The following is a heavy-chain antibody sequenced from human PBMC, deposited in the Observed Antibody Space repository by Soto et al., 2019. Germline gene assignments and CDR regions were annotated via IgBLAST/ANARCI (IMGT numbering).Heavy chain of an antibody. V-gene: IGHV3-48*03. J-gene: IGHJ4*02. Sequence: EVQLVESGGGLVQPGGSLRLSCAASGFTFSSYEMNWVRQAPGKVLEWVSYISSSGSTIYYADSVKGRFTISRDNAKNSLYLQMNSLRAEDTAVYYCARDKGIVVVFDYWGQGTLVTVSS. CDR2: ISSSGSTI. D-gene: IGHD6-19*01. CDR3: ARDKGIVVVFDY. CDR1: GFTFSSYE.